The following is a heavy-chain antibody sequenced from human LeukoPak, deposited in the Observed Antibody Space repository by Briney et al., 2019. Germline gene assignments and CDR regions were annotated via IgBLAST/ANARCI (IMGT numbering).Heavy chain of an antibody. CDR2: IYHSGST. CDR1: GGSISSGGYS. CDR3: ARVGTGYYFDY. J-gene: IGHJ4*02. V-gene: IGHV4-30-2*01. D-gene: IGHD6-25*01. Sequence: SETLSLTCAVSGGSISSGGYSWSWIRQPPGKGLEWIGYIYHSGSTYYNPSLKSRVTISVDRSKNQSSLKLSSVTAADTAVYYCARVGTGYYFDYWGQGTLVTVSS.